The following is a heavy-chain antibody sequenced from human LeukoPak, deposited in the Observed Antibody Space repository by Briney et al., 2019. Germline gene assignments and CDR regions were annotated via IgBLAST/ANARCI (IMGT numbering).Heavy chain of an antibody. J-gene: IGHJ3*02. Sequence: ASVKVSCKASGYTFTSYGISWVRQAPGQGLEWMGWINPNSGGTNYAQKFQGRVTMTRDTSISTAYMELSRLRSDDTAVYYCARISGMYDAFDIWGQGTMVTVSS. CDR2: INPNSGGT. CDR1: GYTFTSYG. V-gene: IGHV1-2*02. CDR3: ARISGMYDAFDI. D-gene: IGHD2/OR15-2a*01.